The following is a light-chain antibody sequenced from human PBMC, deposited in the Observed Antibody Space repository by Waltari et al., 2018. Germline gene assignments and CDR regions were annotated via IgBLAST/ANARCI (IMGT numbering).Light chain of an antibody. J-gene: IGKJ4*01. CDR1: QGISNW. CDR2: KAS. V-gene: IGKV1-5*03. CDR3: QQYYSYPIT. Sequence: DIEMTQSPSTLSASVGDRVTITCRASQGISNWLAWYQQQPGKAPNLLIYKASSLESGVPSRFSGSGSGTEFTLTISSLQPDDFATYYCQQYYSYPITFGGGTKVEIK.